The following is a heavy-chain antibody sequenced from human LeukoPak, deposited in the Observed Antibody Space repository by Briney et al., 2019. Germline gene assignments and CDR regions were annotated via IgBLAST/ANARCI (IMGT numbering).Heavy chain of an antibody. J-gene: IGHJ6*02. V-gene: IGHV4-34*01. CDR1: GGPFSGYC. CDR2: INHSGST. CDR3: ARARGYSYGLVYYYYGMDV. Sequence: SETLSLTCAVYGGPFSGYCWSWIRQPPGKGLEWIGEINHSGSTNYNPSLKSRVTISVDTSKNQFSPKLSSVTAADTAVYYCARARGYSYGLVYYYYGMDVWGQGTTVTVSS. D-gene: IGHD5-18*01.